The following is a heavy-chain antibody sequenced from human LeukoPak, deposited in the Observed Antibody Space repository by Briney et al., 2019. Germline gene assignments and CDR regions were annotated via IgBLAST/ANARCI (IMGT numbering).Heavy chain of an antibody. CDR3: ARGQDYGGNSGLWLYAFDI. V-gene: IGHV3-23*01. J-gene: IGHJ3*02. D-gene: IGHD4-23*01. CDR1: GFTFSSYA. Sequence: PGGSLRLSCAASGFTFSSYAMSWVRQAPGKGPEWVSAISGSGGSTYYADSVKGRFTISRDNSKNTLYLQMNSLRAEDTAVYYCARGQDYGGNSGLWLYAFDIWGQGTMVTVSS. CDR2: ISGSGGST.